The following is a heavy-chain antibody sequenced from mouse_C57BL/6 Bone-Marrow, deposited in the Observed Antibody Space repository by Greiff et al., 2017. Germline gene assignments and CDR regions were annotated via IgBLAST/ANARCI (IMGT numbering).Heavy chain of an antibody. V-gene: IGHV1-81*01. Sequence: VQLQQSGAELARPGASVKLSCKASGYTFTSYGISWVKQRTGQGLEWIGEIYPRSGNTYYNEKFKGKATLTADKSSSTAYMELRSLTSEDSAVYFCARNRLGRGYFDYWGQGTTLTVSS. D-gene: IGHD4-1*01. CDR1: GYTFTSYG. CDR3: ARNRLGRGYFDY. CDR2: IYPRSGNT. J-gene: IGHJ2*01.